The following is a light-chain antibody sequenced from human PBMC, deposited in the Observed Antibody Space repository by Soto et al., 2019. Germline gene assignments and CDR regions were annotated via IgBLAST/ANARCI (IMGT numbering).Light chain of an antibody. CDR1: SSDVGGYNY. CDR2: DVS. CDR3: SSYAGNYVYV. J-gene: IGLJ1*01. V-gene: IGLV2-11*01. Sequence: QSALAQPRSVSGSPGQSVTIPCTGTSSDVGGYNYVSWYQRHAGKGPKLIIYDVSERPSGVPDRFSASKAGNTASLTIAGLQAEDEADYYCSSYAGNYVYVFGSGTKVTVL.